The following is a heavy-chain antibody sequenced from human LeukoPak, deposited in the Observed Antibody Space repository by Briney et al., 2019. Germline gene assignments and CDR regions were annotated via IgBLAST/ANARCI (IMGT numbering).Heavy chain of an antibody. J-gene: IGHJ5*02. D-gene: IGHD6-6*01. CDR3: ARDSGFVRGWFDP. V-gene: IGHV4-61*02. CDR2: IYPSGIT. Sequence: PSETLSLTCTVSGGSISSGSYYWSWIRQPAGKGLEWIGRIYPSGITNYNPSLKSRVTISVDTSKNHFSLKLSSVTATDTAVYYCARDSGFVRGWFDPWGQGILVTVSS. CDR1: GGSISSGSYY.